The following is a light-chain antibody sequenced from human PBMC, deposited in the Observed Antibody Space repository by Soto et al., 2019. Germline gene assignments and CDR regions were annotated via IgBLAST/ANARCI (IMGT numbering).Light chain of an antibody. CDR3: SSYSRTNTLV. Sequence: QSALTQPASVSGSPGQSITISCTGTSSDVGDYPYVSRYQQHPGKVPKLIIYEVTNRPSGVSGRFSGSKSENTASLTISGLQAEDEADYYCSSYSRTNTLVFGSGTKVTVL. CDR1: SSDVGDYPY. J-gene: IGLJ1*01. CDR2: EVT. V-gene: IGLV2-14*01.